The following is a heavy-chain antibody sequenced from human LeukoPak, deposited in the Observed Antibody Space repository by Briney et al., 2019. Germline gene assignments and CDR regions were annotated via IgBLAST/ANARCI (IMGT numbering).Heavy chain of an antibody. CDR3: AREWYYGTSSYHAYAFNI. CDR2: ISSSSDAI. J-gene: IGHJ3*02. Sequence: QPGGSLRLSCAGYGFTFGSWRMTWVRQAPGKGLEWVSYISSSSDAIYYADSVKGRFTISRDNAKNSLYLQMNSLRADDTAVYYCAREWYYGTSSYHAYAFNIWGQGTMVTVSS. V-gene: IGHV3-48*04. D-gene: IGHD3-22*01. CDR1: GFTFGSWR.